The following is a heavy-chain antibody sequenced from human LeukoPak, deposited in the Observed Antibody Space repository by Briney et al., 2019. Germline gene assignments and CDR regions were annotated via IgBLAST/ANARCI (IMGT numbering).Heavy chain of an antibody. CDR1: GGSISS. D-gene: IGHD5-18*01. CDR2: IYFSGST. Sequence: SETLSLTCTVSGGSISSFYWSWFYWSWIRQPPGKGLEWIGYIYFSGSTNYNPSLKSRVTISVDTSKNQFSLKLSSVTAADTAVYYCASPAMAFIDQGRYNYYYYMDVWGKGTTVTVSS. V-gene: IGHV4-61*08. CDR3: ASPAMAFIDQGRYNYYYYMDV. J-gene: IGHJ6*03.